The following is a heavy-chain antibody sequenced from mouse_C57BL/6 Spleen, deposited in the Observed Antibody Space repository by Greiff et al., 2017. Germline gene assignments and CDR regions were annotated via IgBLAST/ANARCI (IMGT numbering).Heavy chain of an antibody. CDR1: GYAFSSSW. Sequence: QVQLQQSGPELVKPGASVKISCKASGYAFSSSWMNWVKQRPGKGLEWIGRIYPGDGDTNYNGKFKGKATLTADKSSSTAYMQLSSLTSEDSAVYFYAGITTLDYWGQGTSVTVSS. CDR3: AGITTLDY. J-gene: IGHJ4*01. D-gene: IGHD1-1*01. V-gene: IGHV1-82*01. CDR2: IYPGDGDT.